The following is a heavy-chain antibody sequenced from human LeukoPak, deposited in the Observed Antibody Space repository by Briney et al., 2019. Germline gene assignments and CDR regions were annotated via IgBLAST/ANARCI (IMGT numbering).Heavy chain of an antibody. Sequence: PSETLSLTCTISGGSISNYYWSWIRQPPGKGLEWIGYIYYSGSTKYNPSLKSRVTISVDTSKNQFSLKLSSVNAADTAVYYCARAVYDYIWGSYRFDYWGQGTLVTVSS. V-gene: IGHV4-59*12. CDR2: IYYSGST. J-gene: IGHJ4*02. CDR1: GGSISNYY. D-gene: IGHD3-16*02. CDR3: ARAVYDYIWGSYRFDY.